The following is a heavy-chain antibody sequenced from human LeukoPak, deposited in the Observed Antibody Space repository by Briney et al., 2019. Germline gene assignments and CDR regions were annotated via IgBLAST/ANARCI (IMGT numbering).Heavy chain of an antibody. Sequence: GGSLRLSCAASGFTFSSCAMRWVRQAPGRGLEWVSGISGSGGSTSYADSVMGRFTISRDNAKNSLFLQMNDLRDEDTAVYYCARDYDWAFDFWGQGTRVTVSS. CDR1: GFTFSSCA. V-gene: IGHV3-23*01. CDR2: ISGSGGST. J-gene: IGHJ4*02. D-gene: IGHD3-9*01. CDR3: ARDYDWAFDF.